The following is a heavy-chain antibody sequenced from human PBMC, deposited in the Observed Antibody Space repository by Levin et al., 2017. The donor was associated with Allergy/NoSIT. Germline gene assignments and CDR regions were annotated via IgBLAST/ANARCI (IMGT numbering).Heavy chain of an antibody. V-gene: IGHV4-39*01. Sequence: SQTLSLTCTVSGGSIRSSNYYWGWNRQPPGKGLEWIGSIYCSGSTYYNPSLKSRVTISIDTSKNQFSLKLSSVTAADTAVYDCARHLYTTYNWFDPWGQGTLVTVSS. CDR1: GGSIRSSNYY. CDR3: ARHLYTTYNWFDP. J-gene: IGHJ5*02. D-gene: IGHD2-2*02. CDR2: IYCSGST.